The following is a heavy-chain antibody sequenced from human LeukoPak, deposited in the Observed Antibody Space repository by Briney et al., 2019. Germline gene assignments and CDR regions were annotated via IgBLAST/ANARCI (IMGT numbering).Heavy chain of an antibody. Sequence: ASVKVSCKGSGYTFTSYYMHWVRQAPGQGLEWMGVINPSGGSTSYAQKFQGRVTMTRDTSTSTVYMELSSLRSEDTAVYYCAREGVARNVVVPAAHLFYYYYGMDVWGQGTTVTVSS. CDR2: INPSGGST. V-gene: IGHV1-46*01. CDR3: AREGVARNVVVPAAHLFYYYYGMDV. J-gene: IGHJ6*02. CDR1: GYTFTSYY. D-gene: IGHD2-2*01.